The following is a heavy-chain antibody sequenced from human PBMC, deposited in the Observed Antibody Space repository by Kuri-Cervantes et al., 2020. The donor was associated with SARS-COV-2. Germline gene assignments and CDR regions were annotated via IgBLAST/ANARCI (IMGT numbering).Heavy chain of an antibody. D-gene: IGHD2-2*01. V-gene: IGHV4-39*01. CDR1: GGSISSSSYY. CDR2: IYYSEST. J-gene: IGHJ6*02. Sequence: SETLSLTCTVSGGSISSSSYYWGWIRQPPGKGLEWIGSIYYSESTYYNPSLKSRVTISVDTSKNQFSLKLSSVTAADTAVYYCARSRGYCSSTSCFYYYGMDVWGQGTTVTVSS. CDR3: ARSRGYCSSTSCFYYYGMDV.